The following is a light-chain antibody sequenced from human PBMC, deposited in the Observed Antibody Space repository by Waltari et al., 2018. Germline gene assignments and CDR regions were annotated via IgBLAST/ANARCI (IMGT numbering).Light chain of an antibody. J-gene: IGLJ2*01. CDR3: ASYTSSDSFVV. V-gene: IGLV2-14*01. Sequence: QSALTQPASVSGSPGQSITISCTGTSSDIGDYNFVSWYQHHPGEAPKLVIYDFTKPPSGISNRFSGSKSGNTASLPISVLQAEDEPNYVCASYTSSDSFVVFGGGTKLTVL. CDR2: DFT. CDR1: SSDIGDYNF.